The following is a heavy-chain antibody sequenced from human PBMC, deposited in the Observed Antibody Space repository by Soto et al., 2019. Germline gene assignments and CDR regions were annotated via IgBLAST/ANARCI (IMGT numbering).Heavy chain of an antibody. J-gene: IGHJ3*02. CDR1: GFTFSSYA. CDR3: AKAGGLVDAFDI. Sequence: EVQLLEAGGGLVQPGGSLRLSCAASGFTFSSYAMSWVRQAPGKGLEWVSAISGSGGSTYYADSVKGRFTISRDNSKNTLYLQMNSLRAEDTAVYYCAKAGGLVDAFDIWGQGTMVTVSS. CDR2: ISGSGGST. V-gene: IGHV3-23*01. D-gene: IGHD3-16*01.